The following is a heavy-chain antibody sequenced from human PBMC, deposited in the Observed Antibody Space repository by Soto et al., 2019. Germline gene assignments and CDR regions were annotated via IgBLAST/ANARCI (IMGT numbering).Heavy chain of an antibody. D-gene: IGHD1-1*01. CDR2: ISYDGVNK. Sequence: QPGGSLRLSCAASGFTFSTYGMHWVRQAPGKGLEWVAVISYDGVNKYYADFVKGRFTISRDNSKNTLYLQMNSLRAEDTAVYYCAKSVYNWNDGFFDYWGQGTLVTVSS. J-gene: IGHJ4*02. V-gene: IGHV3-30*18. CDR3: AKSVYNWNDGFFDY. CDR1: GFTFSTYG.